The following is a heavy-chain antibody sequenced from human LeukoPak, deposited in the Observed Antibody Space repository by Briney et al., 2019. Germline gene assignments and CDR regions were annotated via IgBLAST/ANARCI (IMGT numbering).Heavy chain of an antibody. CDR3: ARESDHSNYPGTFDH. CDR2: IKHDGSEK. CDR1: GFTFSRYW. D-gene: IGHD4-11*01. V-gene: IGHV3-7*01. J-gene: IGHJ4*02. Sequence: GGSLRLSCAASGFTFSRYWMSWVRQAPGKRLEWVANIKHDGSEKYYVDSVKGRFTTSRDNAKNSLSLQMNSLRVEDTALYYCARESDHSNYPGTFDHWGPGTLVAVSS.